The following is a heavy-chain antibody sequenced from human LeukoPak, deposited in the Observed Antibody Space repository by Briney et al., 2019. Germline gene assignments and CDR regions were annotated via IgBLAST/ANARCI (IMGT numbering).Heavy chain of an antibody. CDR1: VLTFSGYW. CDR2: IDNVRSGT. CDR3: ARGGGWDRIFRVVQVMDV. D-gene: IGHD3-3*02. V-gene: IGHV3-74*01. J-gene: IGHJ6*03. Sequence: PVGCLRLSCAASVLTFSGYWMHWVPQVPQKGLVLVSRIDNVRSGTTYATSVTGQSTHHRNKANKTLDLQINSLRAEDTAIYNRARGGGWDRIFRVVQVMDVWGKGTTVTVSS.